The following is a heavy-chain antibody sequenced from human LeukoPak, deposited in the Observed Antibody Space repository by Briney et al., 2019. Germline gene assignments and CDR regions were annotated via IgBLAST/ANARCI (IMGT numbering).Heavy chain of an antibody. CDR1: GDSVSSINGA. V-gene: IGHV6-1*01. Sequence: SQTLSLTCAISGDSVSSINGAWNWIRQSPSRGLEWLGRTYFRSQWYYDYAVSFKGRITINPDTSNNQFSLLLTSVTTEDTVVYYCARDVANTGWYTFDYWGQGTLVTVSS. J-gene: IGHJ4*02. D-gene: IGHD6-19*01. CDR2: TYFRSQWYY. CDR3: ARDVANTGWYTFDY.